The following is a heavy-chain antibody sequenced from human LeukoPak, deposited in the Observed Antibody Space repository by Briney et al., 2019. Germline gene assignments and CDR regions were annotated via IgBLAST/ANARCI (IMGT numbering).Heavy chain of an antibody. CDR3: ARGSVLAVAGTEY. J-gene: IGHJ4*02. V-gene: IGHV4-34*01. D-gene: IGHD6-19*01. CDR1: GGSFSGYY. CDR2: VNHSGST. Sequence: SETLSLTCAVYGGSFSGYYWSWIRQPPGKGLEWIGEVNHSGSTNYNPSLKSRVTISVDTSKNQFSLKLSSVTAADTAVYYCARGSVLAVAGTEYWGQGTLVTVSS.